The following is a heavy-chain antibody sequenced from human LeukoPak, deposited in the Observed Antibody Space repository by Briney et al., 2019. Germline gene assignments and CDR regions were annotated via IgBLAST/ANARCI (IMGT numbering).Heavy chain of an antibody. CDR2: INSGST. Sequence: PSETLSLTCTVSGGSFINGTFYWDWIRQPPGKGLEWIGNINSGSTSYNPSLKSRVTLSLDTSKNQFSLKLSSVTAADTAVYYCSHSGYDSRQLYFDYWGQGTLVTVSS. CDR3: SHSGYDSRQLYFDY. V-gene: IGHV4-39*07. CDR1: GGSFINGTFY. J-gene: IGHJ4*02. D-gene: IGHD5-12*01.